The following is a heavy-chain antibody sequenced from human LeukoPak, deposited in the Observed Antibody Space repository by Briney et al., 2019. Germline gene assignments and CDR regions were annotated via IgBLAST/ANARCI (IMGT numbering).Heavy chain of an antibody. CDR3: ARDRPNYYGSDGHYYRRDGDY. CDR1: GFNFNIYA. CDR2: ITSRDGGT. Sequence: GGSLRLSCAASGFNFNIYAMSWVRQAPGKGLEWVSSITSRDGGTFYADSVKGRFTISRDNSKNTLYPQMNSLRADDTAIYYCARDRPNYYGSDGHYYRRDGDYWGQGTLVTVSS. V-gene: IGHV3-23*01. J-gene: IGHJ4*02. D-gene: IGHD3-22*01.